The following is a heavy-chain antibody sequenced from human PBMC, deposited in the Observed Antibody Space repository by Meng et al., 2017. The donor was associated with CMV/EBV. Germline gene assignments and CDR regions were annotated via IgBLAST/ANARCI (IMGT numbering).Heavy chain of an antibody. J-gene: IGHJ4*02. CDR3: ARDHGYCGSTSCYRNLDC. V-gene: IGHV3-30*04. Sequence: GESLKISCAASGFTLNNHAMHWVRRAPGKGLEWVAVITYDGTDKYYGYSVKGRFTISRDNSKNTLYLQMNSLRAEDTAVYYCARDHGYCGSTSCYRNLDCWGQGTLVTVSS. CDR1: GFTLNNHA. CDR2: ITYDGTDK. D-gene: IGHD2-2*02.